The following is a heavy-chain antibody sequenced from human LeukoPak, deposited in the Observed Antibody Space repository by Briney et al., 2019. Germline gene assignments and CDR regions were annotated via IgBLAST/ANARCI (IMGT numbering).Heavy chain of an antibody. CDR3: ARERTGDWFDP. CDR2: IRYSGNT. Sequence: SETLSLTCTVSGGSISSGGYYWSWIRQHPGKGLEWIGYIRYSGNTYYNPSLKSRVSISIDTSKNQFSLKLSSVTAADTAVYYCARERTGDWFDPWGQGTLVTVSS. V-gene: IGHV4-31*03. D-gene: IGHD1-14*01. CDR1: GGSISSGGYY. J-gene: IGHJ5*02.